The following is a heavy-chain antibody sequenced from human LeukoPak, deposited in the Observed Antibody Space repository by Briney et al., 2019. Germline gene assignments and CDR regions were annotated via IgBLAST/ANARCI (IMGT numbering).Heavy chain of an antibody. J-gene: IGHJ4*02. CDR1: GYTFTGYY. Sequence: ASVKVSCTASGYTFTGYYMHWVRQAPGQGLEWMGWINSKSGGTNYAQKFQGRVSMTRDTSINTAYMQLSRLRSDDTAVYYCARSPHILTGENFDYWGQGTLLTVSS. V-gene: IGHV1-2*02. D-gene: IGHD3-9*01. CDR3: ARSPHILTGENFDY. CDR2: INSKSGGT.